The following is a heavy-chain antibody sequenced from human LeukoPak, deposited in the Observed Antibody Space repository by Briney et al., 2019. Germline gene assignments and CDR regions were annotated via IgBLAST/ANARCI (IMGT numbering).Heavy chain of an antibody. CDR1: GGSIRSGSYY. D-gene: IGHD3-22*01. CDR2: IYTSGST. J-gene: IGHJ5*02. V-gene: IGHV4-61*02. CDR3: AREDLFREHRDSSGSNWFDP. Sequence: SETLSLTCTVSGGSIRSGSYYWRWIRQPAGKGLEWVGRIYTSGSTNYNPSLKSRVTISVDTSKNQFSLKVSSVTAADTAVYYSAREDLFREHRDSSGSNWFDPWGQGALVTVSS.